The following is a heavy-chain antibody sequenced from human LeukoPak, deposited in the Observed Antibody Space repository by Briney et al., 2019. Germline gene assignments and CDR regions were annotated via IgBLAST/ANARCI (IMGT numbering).Heavy chain of an antibody. CDR3: ARDGRGDFIFDY. CDR1: GFTVSSNY. J-gene: IGHJ4*02. Sequence: GGSLRLSCAASGFTVSSNYMSWVRQAPGRGLEWVSVIYSGGSTYYADSVEGRFTISRDNSKNTRYLQMNSLRAEDTAVYYCARDGRGDFIFDYWGQGTLVTVSS. D-gene: IGHD3-16*01. V-gene: IGHV3-66*02. CDR2: IYSGGST.